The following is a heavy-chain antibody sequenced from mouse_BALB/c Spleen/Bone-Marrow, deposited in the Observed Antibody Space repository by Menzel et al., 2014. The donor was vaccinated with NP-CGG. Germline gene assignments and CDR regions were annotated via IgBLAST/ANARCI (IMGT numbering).Heavy chain of an antibody. V-gene: IGHV5-6*01. CDR1: GFTFSGYG. J-gene: IGHJ2*01. CDR2: ISSGGSYT. Sequence: EVMLVESGGDLVKPGGSLKLSCAASGFTFSGYGMSWVRQTPDKRLEWVATISSGGSYTYYPDSVKGRFTISRDNAKNTLYLQMSSLKSEDTAMYYCARQTYYDYDGYFDYWGQGTTLTVSS. CDR3: ARQTYYDYDGYFDY. D-gene: IGHD2-4*01.